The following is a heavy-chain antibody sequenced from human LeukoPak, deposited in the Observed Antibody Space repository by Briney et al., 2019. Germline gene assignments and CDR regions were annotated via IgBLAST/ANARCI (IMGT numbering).Heavy chain of an antibody. CDR2: ISSSGSTI. Sequence: RTGGSLRLSCAASGFTFSDYYMSWIRQAPGKGLEWVSYISSSGSTIYYADSVKGRFTISRDNAKNSLYLQMNSLRAEDTAVYYCARDWGSSWPNYYFDYWGQGTLVTVSS. CDR1: GFTFSDYY. D-gene: IGHD6-13*01. CDR3: ARDWGSSWPNYYFDY. V-gene: IGHV3-11*04. J-gene: IGHJ4*02.